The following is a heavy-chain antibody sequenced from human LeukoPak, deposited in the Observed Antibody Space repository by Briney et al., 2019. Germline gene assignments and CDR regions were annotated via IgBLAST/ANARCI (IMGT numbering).Heavy chain of an antibody. J-gene: IGHJ3*02. CDR2: ISGSDRST. V-gene: IGHV3-23*01. Sequence: PGGSLRLSCAASGFTFGDYGMSWVRQAPGKGLEWVSGISGSDRSTYYADSVKGRFIISRDNSKNTLYLQMNSLRAEDTAVYYCAKDTSVGAFDIWGQGTMVTVSS. CDR3: AKDTSVGAFDI. CDR1: GFTFGDYG. D-gene: IGHD5/OR15-5a*01.